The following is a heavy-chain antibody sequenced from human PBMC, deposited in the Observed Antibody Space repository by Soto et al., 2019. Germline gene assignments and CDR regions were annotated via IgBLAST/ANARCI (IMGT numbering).Heavy chain of an antibody. V-gene: IGHV3-30-3*01. CDR2: ITYDGSNQ. CDR1: GFIFRSYT. J-gene: IGHJ4*02. D-gene: IGHD2-15*01. CDR3: AREPTGSYPEFDY. Sequence: PWGSLRLSCAASGFIFRSYTMHWVRQAPGEGLEWVGVITYDGSNQYYADSVKGRFTISRDNSRNTLYLQMNGLRPDDTAVYYCAREPTGSYPEFDYWGQGTLFTVSS.